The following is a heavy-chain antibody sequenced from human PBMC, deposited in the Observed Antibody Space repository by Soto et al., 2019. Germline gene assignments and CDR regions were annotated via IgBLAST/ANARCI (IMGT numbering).Heavy chain of an antibody. CDR2: IYWADDK. J-gene: IGHJ4*02. V-gene: IGHV2-5*02. D-gene: IGHD3-10*01. Sequence: QITLKESGPTLVKPTQTLTLTCTFSGFSLSTSGVGVGWIRQPPGKALEWLALIYWADDKRYSPSLKSRLTITKDTSKNQVVLTMTNMDPVDTATYYCAHSGRELWLGDFFDYWGQGTLVTVSS. CDR1: GFSLSTSGVG. CDR3: AHSGRELWLGDFFDY.